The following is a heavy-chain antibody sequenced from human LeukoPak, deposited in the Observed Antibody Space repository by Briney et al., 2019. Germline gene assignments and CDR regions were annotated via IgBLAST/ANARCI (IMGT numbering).Heavy chain of an antibody. D-gene: IGHD4-11*01. V-gene: IGHV4-38-2*01. CDR2: ISPSGNT. Sequence: PSETLSLTGAVSGYSISSASYWGWIRQPPGKGLEWIGSISPSGNTYYNPSLKSRISISLDTSKNQFSLKLTSMTAADTAFYYCARRAYSDLYFDYWGQGTAVTVSS. CDR3: ARRAYSDLYFDY. J-gene: IGHJ4*02. CDR1: GYSISSASY.